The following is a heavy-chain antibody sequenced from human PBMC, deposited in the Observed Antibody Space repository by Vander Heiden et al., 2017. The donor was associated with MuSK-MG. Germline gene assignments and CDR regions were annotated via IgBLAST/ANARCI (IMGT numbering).Heavy chain of an antibody. Sequence: QVQLVESGGGVVQPGRSLRLSWAAAGFTFSGYAMHWVRQAPGKGLEWVAVISYDGSNKYYADSVKGRFTISRDNSKNTLYLQMNSLRAEDTAVYYCARALRSGSGYYSSDYWGQGTLVTVSS. V-gene: IGHV3-30*04. J-gene: IGHJ4*02. D-gene: IGHD3-22*01. CDR1: GFTFSGYA. CDR2: ISYDGSNK. CDR3: ARALRSGSGYYSSDY.